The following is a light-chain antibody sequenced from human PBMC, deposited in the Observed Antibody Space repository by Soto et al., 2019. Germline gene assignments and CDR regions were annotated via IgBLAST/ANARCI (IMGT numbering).Light chain of an antibody. CDR3: QQYNNWPGWT. CDR2: GAS. V-gene: IGKV3-15*01. CDR1: QSVSSN. J-gene: IGKJ1*01. Sequence: EIVMTQSPATLSVSPGERATLSCRASQSVSSNLAWYQQKPGQAPRLLIYGASTRATGIPARFSGSGSGTEFTLTISSLQSEDFALYYCQQYNNWPGWTFGLGTKVEIK.